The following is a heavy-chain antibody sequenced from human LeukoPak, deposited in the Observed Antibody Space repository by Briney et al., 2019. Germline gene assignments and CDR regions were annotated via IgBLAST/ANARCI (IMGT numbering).Heavy chain of an antibody. CDR3: ASPHMITLGGVIAPPEY. V-gene: IGHV5-51*01. Sequence: GESLKISCKGSGYSFTSYWIGWVRQMPGKGLEWMGIIYPGDSDTRYSPSFQGQVTISADKSISTAYLQWSSLKASDTAMYYCASPHMITLGGVIAPPEYWGQGTLVTVSS. D-gene: IGHD3-16*02. CDR1: GYSFTSYW. J-gene: IGHJ4*02. CDR2: IYPGDSDT.